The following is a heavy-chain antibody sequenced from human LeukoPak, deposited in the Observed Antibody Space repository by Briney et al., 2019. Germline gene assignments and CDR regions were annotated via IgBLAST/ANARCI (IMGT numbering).Heavy chain of an antibody. J-gene: IGHJ4*02. Sequence: GGSLRLSCTASGFTFGDYAMSWVRQAPGKGLEWVGFIRSKAYGGTTEYAASVKGRFTISRDDSKNTLYLQMGSLRAEDMAVYYCARGELSIVVVPAATDYWGQGTLVTVSS. V-gene: IGHV3-49*04. CDR1: GFTFGDYA. CDR3: ARGELSIVVVPAATDY. D-gene: IGHD2-2*01. CDR2: IRSKAYGGTT.